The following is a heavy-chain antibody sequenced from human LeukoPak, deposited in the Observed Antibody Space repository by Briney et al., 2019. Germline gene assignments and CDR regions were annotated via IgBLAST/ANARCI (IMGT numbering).Heavy chain of an antibody. J-gene: IGHJ5*02. D-gene: IGHD2-15*01. Sequence: GESLKISCNASGYSFTSYWIGWVRQMPGKGLEWMVIIYPGDSDTRYSPSFQGQVTISADKSLSTAYLQWSSLKASDTAMYYCARGREVVALNWFDPWGQGTLVTVSS. V-gene: IGHV5-51*01. CDR1: GYSFTSYW. CDR3: ARGREVVALNWFDP. CDR2: IYPGDSDT.